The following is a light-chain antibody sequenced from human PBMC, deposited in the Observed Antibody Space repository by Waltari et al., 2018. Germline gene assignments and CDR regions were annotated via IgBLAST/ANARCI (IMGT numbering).Light chain of an antibody. V-gene: IGKV4-1*01. CDR1: QSVLYSSNNKNY. J-gene: IGKJ1*01. Sequence: DIVMPQSPDSLAVYLGERATINCKSSQSVLYSSNNKNYLAWYQQQPGQPPKLLIYWASTRESGVPDRVSVSVSGTDFTLTISSLQAEDVAVYYCQHYYSPPWTFGQGTKVEIK. CDR3: QHYYSPPWT. CDR2: WAS.